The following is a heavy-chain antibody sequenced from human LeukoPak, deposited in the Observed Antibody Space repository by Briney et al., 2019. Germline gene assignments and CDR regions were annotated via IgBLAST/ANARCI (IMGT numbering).Heavy chain of an antibody. CDR2: IYTSGST. CDR3: ARDRYYYDSSGYRRMDV. D-gene: IGHD3-22*01. J-gene: IGHJ6*04. CDR1: GVSISSYY. V-gene: IGHV4-4*07. Sequence: SETLSLTRTVSGVSISSYYWSWIRQPAGKGLEWIGRIYTSGSTNYNPSLKSRVTMSVDTSKNQFSLKLSSVTAADTAVYYCARDRYYYDSSGYRRMDVWGKGTTVTISS.